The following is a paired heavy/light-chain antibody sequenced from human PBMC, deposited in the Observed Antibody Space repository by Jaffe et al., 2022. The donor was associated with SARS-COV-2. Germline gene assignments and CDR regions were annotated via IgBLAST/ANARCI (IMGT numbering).Light chain of an antibody. V-gene: IGKV3-20*01. CDR3: QQYGSSPYT. Sequence: EIVLTQFPGTLSLSPGERATLSCRASQSVSSSFLAWYQQKPGQAPRLLIYGASNRATGIPDRFSGSGSGTDFTLTISTLEPEDFAVYHCQQYGSSPYTFGQGTKLETK. CDR1: QSVSSSF. J-gene: IGKJ2*01. CDR2: GAS.
Heavy chain of an antibody. D-gene: IGHD3-10*01. CDR3: VRRGPYGSGSYFDP. Sequence: QLQLQESGPGLVKASETLTLTCAVSGGSIGRSSYYWGWIRQSPGKGLEWIGTFYSSGGPTYNPSLKSRVTISVDSSKNQFSLRLSSVSAADTAVYYCVRRGPYGSGSYFDPWGQGTLVTVSS. CDR1: GGSIGRSSYY. CDR2: FYSSGGP. J-gene: IGHJ4*02. V-gene: IGHV4-39*01.